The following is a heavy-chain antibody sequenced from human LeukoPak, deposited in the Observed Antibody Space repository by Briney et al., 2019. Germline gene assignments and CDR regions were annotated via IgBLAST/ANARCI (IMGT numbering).Heavy chain of an antibody. J-gene: IGHJ6*03. CDR3: ARVGYSNARYYYYMDV. V-gene: IGHV3-23*01. Sequence: PGGSLRLSCAASGFTFSSYAMSWVRQSPSKGLEWVSSFSGSVTGRGGTTYYGDSVKGRFTISRDNAKNSLYLQMNSLRAEDTAVYYCARVGYSNARYYYYMDVWGKGTTVTVSS. CDR1: GFTFSSYA. D-gene: IGHD5-12*01. CDR2: FSGSVTGRGGTT.